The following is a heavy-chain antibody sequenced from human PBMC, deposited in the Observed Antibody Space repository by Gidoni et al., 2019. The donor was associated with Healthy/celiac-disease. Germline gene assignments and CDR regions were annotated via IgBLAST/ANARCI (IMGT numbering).Heavy chain of an antibody. Sequence: QITLKESGPTLVKPTQTLTLTCTFSGFSLSTSGVGVGWIRQPPGKALEWLALIYWDDDKRYSPSVKSRLTITKDTSKNQVVLTMTNMDPVDTATYYCAHIRIDDYGDQNWFDPWGQGTLVTVSS. J-gene: IGHJ5*02. CDR1: GFSLSTSGVG. CDR3: AHIRIDDYGDQNWFDP. V-gene: IGHV2-5*02. D-gene: IGHD4-17*01. CDR2: IYWDDDK.